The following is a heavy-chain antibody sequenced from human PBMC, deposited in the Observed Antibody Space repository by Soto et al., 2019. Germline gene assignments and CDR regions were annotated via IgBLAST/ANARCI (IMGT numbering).Heavy chain of an antibody. J-gene: IGHJ5*02. Sequence: QVQLVQSGAEVKKPGASVKVSCKASGYNFVTYAMHWVRQAPGQGLEWMGWVTIGDGGTRYSHKFQGRIAITRNTSAETVYIELSSLTSDDTAVYYCVREDPGFDPWGQGTLVTVSS. CDR1: GYNFVTYA. V-gene: IGHV1-3*04. CDR2: VTIGDGGT. CDR3: VREDPGFDP.